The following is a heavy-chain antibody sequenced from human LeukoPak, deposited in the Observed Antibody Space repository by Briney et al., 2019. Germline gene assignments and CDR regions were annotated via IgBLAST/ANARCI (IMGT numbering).Heavy chain of an antibody. V-gene: IGHV1-18*01. CDR1: GYTFTSYG. CDR3: AREDYYDSSGTLDYFDY. J-gene: IGHJ4*02. CDR2: ISAYNGNT. Sequence: ASVKVSCKASGYTFTSYGISWVQQAPGQGLEWMGWISAYNGNTNYAQKLQGRVTMTTDTSTSTAYMELRSLRSDDTAVYYCAREDYYDSSGTLDYFDYWGQGTLVTVSS. D-gene: IGHD3-22*01.